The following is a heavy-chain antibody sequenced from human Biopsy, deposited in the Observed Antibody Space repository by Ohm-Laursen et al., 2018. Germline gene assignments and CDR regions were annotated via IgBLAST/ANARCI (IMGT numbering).Heavy chain of an antibody. D-gene: IGHD3-10*01. CDR3: ARADPPLFYYGSGSSNWFDP. V-gene: IGHV1-46*01. Sequence: EPSVKASRKLSGYTFTTYYTHWARQAPGQGHEWMCIINPGGNSPAYTQNFQGRVTMTWDTSTTTVYMELSSLRSEDTSVYFCARADPPLFYYGSGSSNWFDPWGQGTLVTVSS. CDR2: INPGGNSP. CDR1: GYTFTTYY. J-gene: IGHJ5*02.